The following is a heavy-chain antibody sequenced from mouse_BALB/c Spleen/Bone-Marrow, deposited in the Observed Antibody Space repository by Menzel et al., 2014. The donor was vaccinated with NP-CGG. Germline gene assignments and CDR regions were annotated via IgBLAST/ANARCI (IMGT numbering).Heavy chain of an antibody. CDR2: INPDSRTI. D-gene: IGHD1-1*01. CDR1: GFDFSRYW. Sequence: EVQLVESGGGLVQPGGSLKLSCAASGFDFSRYWMSWVRQAPGKGLEWIGEINPDSRTINYSPSLKDKFIISRDNAKNTLYLRLNKVGSEDTALYYCARPDYYGYLNYWGQGTTLTVSS. V-gene: IGHV4-1*02. CDR3: ARPDYYGYLNY. J-gene: IGHJ2*01.